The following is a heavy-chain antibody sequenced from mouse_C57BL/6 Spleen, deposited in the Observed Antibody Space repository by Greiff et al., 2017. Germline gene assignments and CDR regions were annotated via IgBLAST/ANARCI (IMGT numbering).Heavy chain of an antibody. CDR3: ARQGYSPFAY. CDR2: ISSGSSTI. J-gene: IGHJ3*01. CDR1: GFTFSDYG. V-gene: IGHV5-17*01. D-gene: IGHD2-12*01. Sequence: DVQLVESGGGLVKPGGSLKLSCAASGFTFSDYGMHWVRQAPEKGLEWVAYISSGSSTIYYADTLKGRFTISRDNAKNTLFLQMASLRSEDTAMYYCARQGYSPFAYWGQGTLVTVSA.